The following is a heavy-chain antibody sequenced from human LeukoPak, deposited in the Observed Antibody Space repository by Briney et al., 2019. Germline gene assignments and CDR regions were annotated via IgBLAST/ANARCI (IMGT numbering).Heavy chain of an antibody. CDR3: ARVRGYSYGYKEGGFEV. Sequence: GGSLRLSCVASGFSLVSFSMRWVRQSPGKGLEWVYYISGTGLTIYDADSVKGRFTISRDNGKNSLFLQMTSLRAEDTAAYYCARVRGYSYGYKEGGFEVWGQGTIVTVSS. J-gene: IGHJ3*01. V-gene: IGHV3-48*01. D-gene: IGHD5-18*01. CDR1: GFSLVSFS. CDR2: ISGTGLTI.